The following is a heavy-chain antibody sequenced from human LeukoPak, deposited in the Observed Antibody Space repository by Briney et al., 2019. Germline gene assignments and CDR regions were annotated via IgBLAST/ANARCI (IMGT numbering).Heavy chain of an antibody. J-gene: IGHJ4*02. CDR2: IKWDGSEK. Sequence: PGGSLRLSCTASGFTFSNYWMSWIRQAPGEGLEWVANIKWDGSEKYYVDSVKGRFTISRDNAKNSPYLQMSSLRAEDTAVYYCTRNTGADWGQGTLVTVSS. CDR3: TRNTGAD. D-gene: IGHD1-14*01. V-gene: IGHV3-7*01. CDR1: GFTFSNYW.